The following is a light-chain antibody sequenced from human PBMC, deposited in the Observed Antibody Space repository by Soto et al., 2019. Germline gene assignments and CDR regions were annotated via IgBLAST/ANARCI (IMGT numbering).Light chain of an antibody. CDR2: QTS. J-gene: IGKJ1*01. CDR3: QQRSTWPRT. Sequence: EIVLTQSPATLSLSPRERATLSCKATQSVSNYLDWYQQKPGQAPRLLIYQTSNRATGIPARFSGSGSGTDFTLTISSLEPEDFAVYYCQQRSTWPRTFGQGTKVEFK. V-gene: IGKV3-11*01. CDR1: QSVSNY.